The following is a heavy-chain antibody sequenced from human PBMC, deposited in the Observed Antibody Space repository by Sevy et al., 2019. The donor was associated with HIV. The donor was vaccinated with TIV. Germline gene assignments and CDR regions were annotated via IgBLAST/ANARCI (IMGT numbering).Heavy chain of an antibody. CDR3: ARDKLLPFTVTMVRGALSYYFDS. J-gene: IGHJ4*02. D-gene: IGHD3-10*01. CDR1: GFTFSSYG. CDR2: IWYDGSSK. Sequence: GGSLRLSCAASGFTFSSYGMHWVRQAPGKGLEWAAVIWYDGSSKYYADSVKGRFTVSRDNSKNTLYLQMNSLRAEDTAVYYCARDKLLPFTVTMVRGALSYYFDSWGQGTLVTVSS. V-gene: IGHV3-33*01.